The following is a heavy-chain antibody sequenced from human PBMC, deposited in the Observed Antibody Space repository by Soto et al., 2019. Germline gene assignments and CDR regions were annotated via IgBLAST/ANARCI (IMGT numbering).Heavy chain of an antibody. CDR1: GFSLSTSGVG. CDR3: AHRPDGYCSGGSCYPPEYFRH. D-gene: IGHD2-15*01. J-gene: IGHJ1*01. Sequence: QITLKESGPTLVKPTQTLTLTCTFSGFSLSTSGVGVGWIRQPPGKALEWLALIYWDDDKRYSPSLKSRLTITKDSSKHHVVLTMTTMDPVDTATYYCAHRPDGYCSGGSCYPPEYFRHWGQGTLVTVSS. V-gene: IGHV2-5*02. CDR2: IYWDDDK.